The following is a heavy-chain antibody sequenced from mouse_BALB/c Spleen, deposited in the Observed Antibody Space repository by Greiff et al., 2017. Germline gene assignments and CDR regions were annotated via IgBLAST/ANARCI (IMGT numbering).Heavy chain of an antibody. CDR1: GYSITSGYY. J-gene: IGHJ4*01. Sequence: ESGPGLVKPSQSLSLTCSVTGYSITSGYYWNWIRQFPGNKLEWMGYISYDGSNNYNPSLKNRISITRDTSKNQFFLKLNSVTTEDTATYYCASHYYYGSSFYAMDYWGQGTSVTVSS. CDR2: ISYDGSN. CDR3: ASHYYYGSSFYAMDY. D-gene: IGHD1-1*01. V-gene: IGHV3-6*02.